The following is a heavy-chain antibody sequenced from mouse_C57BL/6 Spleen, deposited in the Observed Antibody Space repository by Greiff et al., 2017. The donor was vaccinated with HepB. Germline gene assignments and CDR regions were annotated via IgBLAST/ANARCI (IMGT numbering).Heavy chain of an antibody. V-gene: IGHV1-69*01. CDR2: IDPSDSYT. CDR1: GYTFTSYW. Sequence: QVQLQQPGAELVMPGASVKLSCKASGYTFTSYWMHWVKQRPGQGLEWIGEIDPSDSYTNYNQKFKGKSTLTVDKSSSTAYMQLSSLTSEDSAVYYCARTPYGSSYVGAMDYWGQGTSVTVSS. CDR3: ARTPYGSSYVGAMDY. J-gene: IGHJ4*01. D-gene: IGHD1-1*01.